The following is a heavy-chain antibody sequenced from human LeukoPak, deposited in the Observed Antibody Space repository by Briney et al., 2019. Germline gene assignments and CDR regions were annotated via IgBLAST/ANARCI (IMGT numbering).Heavy chain of an antibody. Sequence: PGGSLRLSCAASGFTFSSYEMNWVRQAPGKGLEWVSYISSSGSTIYYADSVKGRFTISRDNAKNSLYLQMNSLIAEDTAVYYCARDRRDILTGYYMRFDYWGQGTLVTVSS. V-gene: IGHV3-48*03. D-gene: IGHD3-9*01. CDR3: ARDRRDILTGYYMRFDY. J-gene: IGHJ4*02. CDR1: GFTFSSYE. CDR2: ISSSGSTI.